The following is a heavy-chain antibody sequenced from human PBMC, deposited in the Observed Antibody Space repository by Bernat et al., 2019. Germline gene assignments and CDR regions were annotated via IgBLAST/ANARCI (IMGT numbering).Heavy chain of an antibody. CDR3: ARGGNYDFWSGYPLTKMGYMDV. V-gene: IGHV4-61*01. J-gene: IGHJ6*03. D-gene: IGHD3-3*01. CDR2: IYYSGST. CDR1: GGSVSSGSYY. Sequence: QVQLQESGPGLVKPSETLSLTCTVSGGSVSSGSYYWSWIRQPPGKGLEWIGYIYYSGSTNYNPSLKSRVTISVDTSKNQFSLKLSSVTAADTAVYYCARGGNYDFWSGYPLTKMGYMDVWGKGTTVTVSS.